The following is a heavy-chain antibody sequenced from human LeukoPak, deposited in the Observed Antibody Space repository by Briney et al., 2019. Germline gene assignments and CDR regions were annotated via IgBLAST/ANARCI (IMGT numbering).Heavy chain of an antibody. J-gene: IGHJ5*02. D-gene: IGHD1-26*01. CDR1: GFTFSNYW. Sequence: GGSLRLSCAVSGFTFSNYWMHWVRHAPGKGLVWVSCINSAGSSTNYADSVKGRFTISRDNAKNTLYLQMNSLRAEDTAVYYCVRLTIVGATTSWGQGTLVTVSS. CDR3: VRLTIVGATTS. V-gene: IGHV3-74*01. CDR2: INSAGSST.